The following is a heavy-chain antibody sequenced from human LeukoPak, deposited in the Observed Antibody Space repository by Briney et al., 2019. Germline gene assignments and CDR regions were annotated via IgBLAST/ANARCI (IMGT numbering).Heavy chain of an antibody. Sequence: GRTLRLSCAASGLTVSSYGMSWVRQAPGRGLEWVSAISTTGGTTYYADSVRGRFTISRDNAKNTLNLQMNSLRAEDTAVYYCARDLGQYYDTSDNWFDPWGQGTLVTVSS. V-gene: IGHV3-23*01. CDR2: ISTTGGTT. CDR1: GLTVSSYG. CDR3: ARDLGQYYDTSDNWFDP. D-gene: IGHD3-22*01. J-gene: IGHJ5*02.